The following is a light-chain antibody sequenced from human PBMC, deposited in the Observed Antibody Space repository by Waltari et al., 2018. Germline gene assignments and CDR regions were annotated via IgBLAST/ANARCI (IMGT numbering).Light chain of an antibody. CDR1: QDIRRY. Sequence: AIRMTQSPSSLSASTGDKITITCRARQDIRRYLGWYQQKPGKAPKLLVYAATSLQTGVPSRFSASGSGTDFSLTISNLQSEDFAIYHCQQYYSYPRTFGQGTKVEVK. CDR2: AAT. J-gene: IGKJ1*01. V-gene: IGKV1-8*01. CDR3: QQYYSYPRT.